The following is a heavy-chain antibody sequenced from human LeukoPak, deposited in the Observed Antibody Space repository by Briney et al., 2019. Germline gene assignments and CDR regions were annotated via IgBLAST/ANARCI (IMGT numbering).Heavy chain of an antibody. CDR3: ARQDRYGDYLDY. CDR1: GGSISSSSYY. Sequence: SETLSLPCSVSGGSISSSSYYWGWIRQPPGKGLEGIGSIYYSRSTYYNPSLKSRVTISVDTSKNQFSLKLSSVTAADAAVYYCARQDRYGDYLDYWGQGTLVTVSS. V-gene: IGHV4-39*01. J-gene: IGHJ4*02. D-gene: IGHD4-17*01. CDR2: IYYSRST.